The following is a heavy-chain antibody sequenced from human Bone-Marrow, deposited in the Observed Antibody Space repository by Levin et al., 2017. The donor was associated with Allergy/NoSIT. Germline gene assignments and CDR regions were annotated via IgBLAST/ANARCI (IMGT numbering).Heavy chain of an antibody. V-gene: IGHV3-7*01. J-gene: IGHJ1*01. CDR1: GFTFSTYW. CDR3: ARRHRGSWLTKVD. CDR2: IKRDASEK. Sequence: SCAASGFTFSTYWMSWVRQAPGKGLEWVANIKRDASEKYYSGSVKGRFIISRDNANNSLFLQMNSLTTDDTAVYFCARRHRGSWLTKVDWGQGTQVTVSS. D-gene: IGHD6-13*01.